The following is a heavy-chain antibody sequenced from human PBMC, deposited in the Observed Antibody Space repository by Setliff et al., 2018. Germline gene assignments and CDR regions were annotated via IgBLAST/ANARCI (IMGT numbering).Heavy chain of an antibody. CDR2: VHYSGDS. Sequence: PSETLSLTCTVSGGSMTSYYWSWIRQSPWKGLEWIGYVHYSGDSNYNPSLKSRVTMSVDTSKNQFSLNLRSVTAADTAVYYCARQPSSGSYYNPRPYYFDYWGQGMLVTVSS. V-gene: IGHV4-59*13. J-gene: IGHJ4*02. D-gene: IGHD3-10*01. CDR1: GGSMTSYY. CDR3: ARQPSSGSYYNPRPYYFDY.